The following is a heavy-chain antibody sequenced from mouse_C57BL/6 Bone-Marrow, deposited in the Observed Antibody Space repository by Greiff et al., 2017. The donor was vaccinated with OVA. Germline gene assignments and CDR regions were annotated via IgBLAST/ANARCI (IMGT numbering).Heavy chain of an antibody. CDR3: ARGGYASHYYAMDY. CDR1: GYTFTSYG. Sequence: VQLQQSGAELARPGASVKLSCKASGYTFTSYGISWVKQRTGQGLEWIGEIYPRSGNTYYNEKFKGKATLTADKSSSTAYMELRSLTSEDSAVYFCARGGYASHYYAMDYWGQGTSVTVSS. CDR2: IYPRSGNT. J-gene: IGHJ4*01. V-gene: IGHV1-81*01. D-gene: IGHD2-2*01.